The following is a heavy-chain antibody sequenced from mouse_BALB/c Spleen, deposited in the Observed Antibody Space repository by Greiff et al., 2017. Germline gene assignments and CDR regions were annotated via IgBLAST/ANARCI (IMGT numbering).Heavy chain of an antibody. CDR2: ISSGSSTI. V-gene: IGHV5-17*02. CDR1: GFTFSSFG. J-gene: IGHJ4*01. D-gene: IGHD2-4*01. CDR3: ARDPRSTMITYYAMDY. Sequence: EVMLVESGGGLVQPGGSRKLSCAASGFTFSSFGMHWVRQAPEKGLEWVAYISSGSSTIYYADTVKGRFTISRDNPKNTLFLQMTSLRSEDTAMYYCARDPRSTMITYYAMDYWGQGTSVTVSS.